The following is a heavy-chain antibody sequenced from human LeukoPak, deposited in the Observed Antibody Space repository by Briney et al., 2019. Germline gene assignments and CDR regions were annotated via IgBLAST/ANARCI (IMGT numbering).Heavy chain of an antibody. CDR1: VGTFSSYA. D-gene: IGHD6-6*01. CDR2: IIPIFGTA. J-gene: IGHJ6*03. CDR3: ARGWIAARRSERPGYYMDV. V-gene: IGHV1-69*06. Sequence: ASVTVSCKASVGTFSSYAISWVRQAPGQGLEWMGRIIPIFGTANYAQKFQGRVTITADKSTSTAYMELSSLRSEDTAVYYCARGWIAARRSERPGYYMDVWGKGTTVTVSS.